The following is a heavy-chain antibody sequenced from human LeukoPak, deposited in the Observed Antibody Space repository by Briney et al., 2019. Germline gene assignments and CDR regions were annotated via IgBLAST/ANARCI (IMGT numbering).Heavy chain of an antibody. J-gene: IGHJ3*02. D-gene: IGHD3-22*01. CDR2: IYYSGST. Sequence: SETLSLTCTVSGGSISSSSYYWGWIRQPPGKGLEWIGSIYYSGSTYYNPSLKSRVTMSVDTSKNQFSLKLSSVTAADTAVYYCARDVSPYDSRGRGAFDIWGQGTMVTVSS. CDR3: ARDVSPYDSRGRGAFDI. V-gene: IGHV4-39*07. CDR1: GGSISSSSYY.